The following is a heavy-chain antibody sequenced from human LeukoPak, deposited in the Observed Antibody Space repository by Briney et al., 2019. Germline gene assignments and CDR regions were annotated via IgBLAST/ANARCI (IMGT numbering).Heavy chain of an antibody. V-gene: IGHV2-5*02. D-gene: IGHD1-26*01. CDR1: GFSLSTSGVA. CDR2: IHWDNDK. J-gene: IGHJ4*02. Sequence: SGLTVVKPTQTLTLTCTFSGFSLSTSGVAVGWIRQPPGKALEWLALIHWDNDKRYSPSLKSRLTITKDTSKSQVVLTMTNMDPVDTATYYCAHRRGWELTFDYWGQGTLVTVSS. CDR3: AHRRGWELTFDY.